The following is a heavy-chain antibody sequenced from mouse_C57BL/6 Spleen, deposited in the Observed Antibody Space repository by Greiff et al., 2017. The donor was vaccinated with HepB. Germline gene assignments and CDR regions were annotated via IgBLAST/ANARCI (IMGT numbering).Heavy chain of an antibody. CDR1: GYTFTSYW. Sequence: QVQLQQPGAELVRPGSSVKLSCKASGYTFTSYWMHWVKQRPIQGLEWIGNIDPSDSETHYNQKFKDKATLTVDKSSSTAYMQLSSLTSEDSAVYYGAREPLDSSGYAWFAYWGQGTLVTVSA. CDR3: AREPLDSSGYAWFAY. V-gene: IGHV1-52*01. D-gene: IGHD3-2*02. CDR2: IDPSDSET. J-gene: IGHJ3*01.